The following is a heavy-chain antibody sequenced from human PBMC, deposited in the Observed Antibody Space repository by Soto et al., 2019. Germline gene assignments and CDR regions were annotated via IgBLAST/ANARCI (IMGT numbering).Heavy chain of an antibody. D-gene: IGHD3-3*01. CDR2: VTGSGALA. V-gene: IGHV3-23*01. J-gene: IGHJ4*02. CDR3: AILHHYDFWNASHFYF. CDR1: GFTFNEYA. Sequence: EVHLLESGGGLVQPGGSLRLSCATSGFTFNEYAMSWVRRAPGKGLDWVSGVTGSGALAYYADSVKGRFTISRDVSKKTLYLQMDSLRPEDTAVYYCAILHHYDFWNASHFYFWGQGTLVTVSS.